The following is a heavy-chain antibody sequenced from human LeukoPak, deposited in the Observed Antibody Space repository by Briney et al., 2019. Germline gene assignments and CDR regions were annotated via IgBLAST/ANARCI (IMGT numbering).Heavy chain of an antibody. CDR2: IKYDESEK. CDR3: VRCDRSGYYDY. V-gene: IGHV3-7*01. D-gene: IGHD3-22*01. Sequence: PGGSLRLSCAASGFTFSSYAMTWVRQAPGKGLEWVANIKYDESEKHYVDSVKGRFTVSRDNGKNSLFLEMNSLRAEDSAVYFCVRCDRSGYYDYWGQGTLVTVSS. CDR1: GFTFSSYA. J-gene: IGHJ4*02.